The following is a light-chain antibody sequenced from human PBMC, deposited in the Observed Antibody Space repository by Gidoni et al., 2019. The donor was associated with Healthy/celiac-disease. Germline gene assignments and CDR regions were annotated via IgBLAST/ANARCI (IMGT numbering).Light chain of an antibody. CDR3: MQSLQTPPYT. CDR1: QSLLHSKGYNY. J-gene: IGKJ2*01. V-gene: IGKV2-28*01. Sequence: DIVMTQSPLYLPVTPGEPASISCRSSQSLLHSKGYNYLDWYLQKPGQSPQLLIYLGSNRASGVPDRCSGSGSGTDFTLKISRVEAEDVGVYYCMQSLQTPPYTLGQGTKLEIK. CDR2: LGS.